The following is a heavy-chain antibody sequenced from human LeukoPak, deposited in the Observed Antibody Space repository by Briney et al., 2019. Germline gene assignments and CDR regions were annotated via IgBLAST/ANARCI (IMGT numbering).Heavy chain of an antibody. D-gene: IGHD7-27*01. J-gene: IGHJ4*02. CDR3: ASRKLGNDY. V-gene: IGHV4-59*02. CDR2: IYHTGST. Sequence: SETLSPTCTISGGSVSDYYWSWIRQSPGKGLEWIGYIYHTGSTSYSPSLKSRVTISADTSQNQFSLKLSSVTAADTAVYYCASRKLGNDYWGQGTLVTVSS. CDR1: GGSVSDYY.